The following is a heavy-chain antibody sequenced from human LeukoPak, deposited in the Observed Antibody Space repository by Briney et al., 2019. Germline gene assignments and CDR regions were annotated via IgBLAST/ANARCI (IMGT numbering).Heavy chain of an antibody. CDR2: IYDSGST. V-gene: IGHV4-59*01. D-gene: IGHD3-16*01. J-gene: IGHJ4*02. Sequence: SETLSLTCTVSGGSISSYYWSWIRQPPGKGLEWIGYIYDSGSTNYNPSLKSRVTISVDTSKNQFSLKLSSVTAADTAVYYCARVRYRLAETYIDYWGQGTLVSVSS. CDR1: GGSISSYY. CDR3: ARVRYRLAETYIDY.